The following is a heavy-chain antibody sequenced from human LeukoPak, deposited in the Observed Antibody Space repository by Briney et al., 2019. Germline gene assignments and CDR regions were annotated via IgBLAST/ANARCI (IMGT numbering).Heavy chain of an antibody. CDR2: VYYSGST. J-gene: IGHJ3*02. D-gene: IGHD4-23*01. Sequence: SETLSLTCTVSGGSISNYFWNWIRQPPGKGLEWIGYVYYSGSTNYDPSLKSRVTISVDTSKNQFSLKLGSVTAADTAVYYCARDGANGGNAFDIWGQGTMVTVSS. CDR1: GGSISNYF. V-gene: IGHV4-59*01. CDR3: ARDGANGGNAFDI.